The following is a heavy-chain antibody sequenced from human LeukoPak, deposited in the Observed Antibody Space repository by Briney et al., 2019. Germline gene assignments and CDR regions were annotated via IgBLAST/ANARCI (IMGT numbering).Heavy chain of an antibody. D-gene: IGHD1-26*01. CDR2: IIPIVGTA. J-gene: IGHJ6*03. CDR3: ARDGATTNYYYYYMDV. V-gene: IGHV1-69*04. CDR1: GGSFSSYA. Sequence: SVKVSCKASGGSFSSYAIAWVRQAPGQGLEWMGRIIPIVGTAKYAQKFQGRVTITADKSTNTAYIELSSLRSEDTAVYYCARDGATTNYYYYYMDVWGKGTTVTVSS.